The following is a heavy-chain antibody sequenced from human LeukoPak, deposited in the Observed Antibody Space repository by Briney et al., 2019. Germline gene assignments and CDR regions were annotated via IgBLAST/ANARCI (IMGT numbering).Heavy chain of an antibody. J-gene: IGHJ4*02. D-gene: IGHD6-19*01. CDR2: INHSGST. Sequence: SETLSLTCAVYGGSFSGYYWSWIRQPPGKGLEWIGEINHSGSTNYNPSLKSRVTISVDTSKNQFSLKLSSVTAADTAVYYCARRQWLEGGSFDYWGQGTLVTVFS. CDR1: GGSFSGYY. CDR3: ARRQWLEGGSFDY. V-gene: IGHV4-34*01.